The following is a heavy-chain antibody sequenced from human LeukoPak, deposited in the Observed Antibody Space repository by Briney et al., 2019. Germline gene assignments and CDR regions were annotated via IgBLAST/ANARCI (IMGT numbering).Heavy chain of an antibody. CDR3: AKDHRTDTVVVPPLGY. CDR1: GFTFSYFA. J-gene: IGHJ4*02. CDR2: ISGSGAST. Sequence: GGSLRLSCAASGFTFSYFAMSWVRQAPGKGLEWVSAISGSGASTYYADSVKGRFTISRGNSKNTLYLQMNSLRVEDTAVYYCAKDHRTDTVVVPPLGYWGQGTLVTVSS. V-gene: IGHV3-23*01. D-gene: IGHD2-2*01.